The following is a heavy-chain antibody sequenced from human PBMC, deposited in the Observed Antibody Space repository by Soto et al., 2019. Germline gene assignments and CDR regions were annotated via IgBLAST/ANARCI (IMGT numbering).Heavy chain of an antibody. D-gene: IGHD2-8*01. Sequence: GGSLRLSCAASGFTFSSYAMSWVRQAPGKGLEWVSAISGSGGSTYYADSVKGRFTISRDNSKNTLYLQMNSLRAEDTAVYYCAKESGRGPIVLMVYAIAPPDAFDIWGQGTMVTVSS. J-gene: IGHJ3*02. CDR2: ISGSGGST. CDR1: GFTFSSYA. V-gene: IGHV3-23*01. CDR3: AKESGRGPIVLMVYAIAPPDAFDI.